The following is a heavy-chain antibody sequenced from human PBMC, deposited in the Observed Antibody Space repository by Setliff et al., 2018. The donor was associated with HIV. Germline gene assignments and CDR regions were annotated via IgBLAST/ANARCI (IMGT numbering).Heavy chain of an antibody. V-gene: IGHV4-34*01. CDR3: ARRGSGFFHYYYYMDV. CDR2: INHSGST. CDR1: GGSISGYY. D-gene: IGHD3-10*01. J-gene: IGHJ6*03. Sequence: TSETLSLTCTVSGGSISGYYWSWIRQPPGKGLEWIGEINHSGSTNYNPSLKSRVTISVDTSKNQFSLKLSSVTAADTAVYYCARRGSGFFHYYYYMDVWGKGTTVTVSS.